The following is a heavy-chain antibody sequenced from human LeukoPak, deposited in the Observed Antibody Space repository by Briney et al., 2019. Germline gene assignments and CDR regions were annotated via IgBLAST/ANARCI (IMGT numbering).Heavy chain of an antibody. V-gene: IGHV1-18*01. CDR1: GYTFTSSG. D-gene: IGHD1-1*01. Sequence: ASVKVSCKASGYTFTSSGISWVRQAPGQGLEWMGWISAYNGNTNYAQKLQGRVTMTTDTSTSTAYMKLRSLRSDDTAVYYCARDSSRVPRPDYWGQGTLVTVSS. J-gene: IGHJ4*02. CDR2: ISAYNGNT. CDR3: ARDSSRVPRPDY.